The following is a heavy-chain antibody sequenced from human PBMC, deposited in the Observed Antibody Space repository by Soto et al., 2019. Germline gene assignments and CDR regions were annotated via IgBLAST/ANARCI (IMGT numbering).Heavy chain of an antibody. CDR3: ARLHMITFGGHVYRPFDI. CDR1: GDSISSSYW. CDR2: MYHSGST. D-gene: IGHD3-16*01. Sequence: QVQLQESGPGLVKPSGTLSLTCAVSGDSISSSYWWSWVRQPPGKGLEWIGEMYHSGSTNYNPSLKSRVTISVDKSNHQFFLDLTSVTAADTAVYYCARLHMITFGGHVYRPFDIWGQGTMVTVSS. J-gene: IGHJ3*02. V-gene: IGHV4-4*02.